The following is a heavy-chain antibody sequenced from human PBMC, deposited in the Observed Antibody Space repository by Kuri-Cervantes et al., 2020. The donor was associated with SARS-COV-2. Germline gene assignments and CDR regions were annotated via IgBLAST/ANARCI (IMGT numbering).Heavy chain of an antibody. Sequence: SVKVSCKASGFTFTSSAAQWVRQARGQRLEWIGWIVVGSGNTNCAQKFQERVTITRDMSTSTAYMELSSLRSEDTAVYYCAADYGGYTYYYYYGMDVWGQGTTVTVSS. CDR2: IVVGSGNT. V-gene: IGHV1-58*01. CDR3: AADYGGYTYYYYYGMDV. J-gene: IGHJ6*02. D-gene: IGHD4-23*01. CDR1: GFTFTSSA.